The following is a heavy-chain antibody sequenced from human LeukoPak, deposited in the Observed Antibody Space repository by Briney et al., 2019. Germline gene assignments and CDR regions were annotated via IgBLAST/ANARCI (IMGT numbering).Heavy chain of an antibody. CDR1: GFTFSTNP. CDR3: VKEHVDRAFTRSFEI. D-gene: IGHD3-10*01. Sequence: GGSLRLSCAASGFTFSTNPMSWVRQAPGKGLEWVSAISPDNTYYADSVKGRLTISRDDSKNTVYLQMNSPRAEDTARYYCVKEHVDRAFTRSFEIWGQGTVVTVSS. J-gene: IGHJ3*02. V-gene: IGHV3-23*01. CDR2: ISPDNT.